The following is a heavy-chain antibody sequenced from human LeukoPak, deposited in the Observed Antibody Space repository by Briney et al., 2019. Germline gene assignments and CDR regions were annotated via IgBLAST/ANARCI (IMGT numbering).Heavy chain of an antibody. CDR1: GFTFSSYA. Sequence: GGSLRLSCAASGFTFSSYAMSWVRQAPGKGLEWVSAISGSGGSTYYADSVKGRFTISRDNSKNTLYLQMNSLRAEDTAVYYCAKDRRQLVRGGAFDIWGQGTMVTVPS. D-gene: IGHD6-13*01. J-gene: IGHJ3*02. V-gene: IGHV3-23*01. CDR2: ISGSGGST. CDR3: AKDRRQLVRGGAFDI.